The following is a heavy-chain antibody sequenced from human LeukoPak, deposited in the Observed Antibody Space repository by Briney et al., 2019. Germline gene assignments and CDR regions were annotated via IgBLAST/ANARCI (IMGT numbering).Heavy chain of an antibody. D-gene: IGHD4-11*01. V-gene: IGHV3-74*01. CDR2: INGGGTYT. J-gene: IGHJ4*02. CDR3: ARNDNSQFS. Sequence: GGSLRLSCAASGFNFSSHWMHWVRQAPGKGLVWVSRINGGGTYTSYADSVKGRFTITRDNAKNTLYLEVNSLRPEDTAMYFCARNDNSQFSWGQGTLVTV. CDR1: GFNFSSHW.